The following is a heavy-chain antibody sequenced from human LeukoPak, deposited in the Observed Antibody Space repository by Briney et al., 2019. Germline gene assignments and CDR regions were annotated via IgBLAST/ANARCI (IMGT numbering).Heavy chain of an antibody. Sequence: GGSLRLSCAASGFTFSSYAMHWVRQAPGKGLEWVAVISYDGSNKYYADSVKGRFTISRDNSKNTLYLQMNSLRAEDTAVYYCAKDKTLLWFGELYYWGQGTLVTVSS. CDR3: AKDKTLLWFGELYY. J-gene: IGHJ4*02. D-gene: IGHD3-10*01. CDR2: ISYDGSNK. CDR1: GFTFSSYA. V-gene: IGHV3-30-3*01.